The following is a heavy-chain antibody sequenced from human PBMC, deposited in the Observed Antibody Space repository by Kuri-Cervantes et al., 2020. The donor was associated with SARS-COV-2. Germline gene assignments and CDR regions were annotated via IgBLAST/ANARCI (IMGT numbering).Heavy chain of an antibody. V-gene: IGHV1-69*13. CDR2: IIPIFGTA. D-gene: IGHD4-17*01. J-gene: IGHJ4*02. CDR3: ARGKDEFGDYGWGF. Sequence: LVKVSCKASGGTFSSYAISWVRQAPGQGLDWMGGIIPIFGTANYAQKFQGRVTITADESTSTAYMELSSLRSEDTAVYYCARGKDEFGDYGWGFWGQGTLVTVSS. CDR1: GGTFSSYA.